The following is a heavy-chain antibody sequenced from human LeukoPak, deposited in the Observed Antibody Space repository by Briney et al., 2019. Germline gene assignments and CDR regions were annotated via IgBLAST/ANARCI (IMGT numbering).Heavy chain of an antibody. V-gene: IGHV4-59*08. D-gene: IGHD1-26*01. CDR1: GGSSSSYY. J-gene: IGHJ4*02. Sequence: SETLSLTCICSGGSSSSYYWSWIRQPPGKGLEWIGYIHYSGSTNYNPSLRSRATISLDTSKNQVSLKLTSVTAADTAVYYCASRASGSYPDYFDYWGQGTLVTVSS. CDR2: IHYSGST. CDR3: ASRASGSYPDYFDY.